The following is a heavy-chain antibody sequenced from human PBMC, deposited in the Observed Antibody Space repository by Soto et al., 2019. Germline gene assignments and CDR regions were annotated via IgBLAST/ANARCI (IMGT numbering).Heavy chain of an antibody. CDR3: SRGAPLWCGELSPDPEDAY. D-gene: IGHD3-10*01. Sequence: EVQLMESGGGLVQPGGSLRLSCAASGFTFREYAMAWVRQAPGKGLEWVSRVSLGGDDTYYADSVEGRFTISTDNPKNTLSPHINSMRAEHPSVYYCSRGAPLWCGELSPDPEDAYWGQATLVTVSS. CDR2: VSLGGDDT. CDR1: GFTFREYA. J-gene: IGHJ4*02. V-gene: IGHV3-23*01.